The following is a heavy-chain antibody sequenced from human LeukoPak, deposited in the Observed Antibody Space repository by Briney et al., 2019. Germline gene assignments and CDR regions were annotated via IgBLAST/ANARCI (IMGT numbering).Heavy chain of an antibody. CDR3: ARVHEYSSSRRRFDY. V-gene: IGHV3-21*01. CDR1: GFTFSPYT. CDR2: ISSSSSYI. Sequence: PGGSLRLSCVASGFTFSPYTMNWVRQAPGKGLEWVSSISSSSSYIYYADSVKGRFTISRDNAKNSLYLQMNSLRAEDTAVYYCARVHEYSSSRRRFDYWGQGTLVTVSS. D-gene: IGHD6-6*01. J-gene: IGHJ4*02.